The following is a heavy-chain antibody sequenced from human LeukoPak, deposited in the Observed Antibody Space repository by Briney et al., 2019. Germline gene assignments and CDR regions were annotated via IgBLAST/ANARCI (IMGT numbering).Heavy chain of an antibody. J-gene: IGHJ4*02. Sequence: PGGSLRLSCAASGFTFSSYGMHWVRRAPGKGLEWVAVIWYDGSNKYYADSVKGRFTISRDNSKNTLYLQMNSLRAEDTAVYYCARDVRGYSYRLQYWGQGTLVTVSS. V-gene: IGHV3-33*01. CDR1: GFTFSSYG. CDR2: IWYDGSNK. D-gene: IGHD5-18*01. CDR3: ARDVRGYSYRLQY.